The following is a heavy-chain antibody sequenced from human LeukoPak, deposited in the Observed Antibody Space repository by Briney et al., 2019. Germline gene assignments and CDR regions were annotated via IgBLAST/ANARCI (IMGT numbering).Heavy chain of an antibody. V-gene: IGHV3-48*01. J-gene: IGHJ4*02. CDR1: GFIFSSHS. Sequence: GGSLRLSCAASGFIFSSHSMNWVRQAPGRGLEWVSFISDSGSPIYYADSVKGRFIISRDNAENSLSLQMNSLRVEDSAVYYCARNKRASQAYFDYWGQGVVVTVSS. CDR2: ISDSGSPI. CDR3: ARNKRASQAYFDY.